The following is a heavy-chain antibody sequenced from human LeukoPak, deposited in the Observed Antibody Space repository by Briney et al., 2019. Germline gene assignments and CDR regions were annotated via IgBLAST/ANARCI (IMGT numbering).Heavy chain of an antibody. D-gene: IGHD3-16*01. CDR2: MNPDSGVT. J-gene: IGHJ4*02. CDR1: GYSFTGYF. Sequence: ASVKVSCKASGYSFTGYFIYWVRQAPGQGLQWMGWMNPDSGVTDYAQNFQGRVTMTRDTSISTAYMELSSLRSDDTAIYYCARDLRGLGDYFDYWGQGTLVTVS. V-gene: IGHV1-2*02. CDR3: ARDLRGLGDYFDY.